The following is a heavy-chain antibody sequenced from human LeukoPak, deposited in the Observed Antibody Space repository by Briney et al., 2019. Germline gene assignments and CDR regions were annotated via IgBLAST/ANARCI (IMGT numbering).Heavy chain of an antibody. CDR3: ARSLDPIAMADSYYYYYMDV. J-gene: IGHJ6*03. Sequence: CLRLSCAASGVTLSSYGMHSVRQAPGKGLGWVAVISYDGRNKYYADSVKGRFTISRNNSENTLYLQMTSLRAEDTAVYYSARSLDPIAMADSYYYYYMDVWGKGTTVTVSS. D-gene: IGHD6-19*01. CDR2: ISYDGRNK. V-gene: IGHV3-30*03. CDR1: GVTLSSYG.